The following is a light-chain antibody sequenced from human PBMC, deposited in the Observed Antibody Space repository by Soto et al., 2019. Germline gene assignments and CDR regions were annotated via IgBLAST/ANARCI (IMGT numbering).Light chain of an antibody. CDR1: TRDVGRYNY. J-gene: IGLJ1*01. Sequence: QSVLTQPASVSGSPGPSDTISCPGTTRDVGRYNYVSWYQQHPGKAPKLIIYDVSNRPSGVSNRFSGSKSGNTASLTISGLQAEDEADYYCNSYTSSSTYVFGTGTRSPS. CDR3: NSYTSSSTYV. V-gene: IGLV2-14*01. CDR2: DVS.